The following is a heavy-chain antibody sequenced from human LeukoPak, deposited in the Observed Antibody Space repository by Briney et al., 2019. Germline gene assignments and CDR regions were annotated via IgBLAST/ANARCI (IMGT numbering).Heavy chain of an antibody. CDR1: GFTFSSYS. V-gene: IGHV3-21*04. CDR2: ISSSSSYI. Sequence: GGSLRLSCAASGFTFSSYSMNWVRQAPGKGLEWVSSISSSSSYIYYADSVKGRFTISRDNAKNSLYLQMNSLRADDTAVYYCAKDPNGDYVGAFDFWGQGTMVSVSS. J-gene: IGHJ3*01. CDR3: AKDPNGDYVGAFDF. D-gene: IGHD4-17*01.